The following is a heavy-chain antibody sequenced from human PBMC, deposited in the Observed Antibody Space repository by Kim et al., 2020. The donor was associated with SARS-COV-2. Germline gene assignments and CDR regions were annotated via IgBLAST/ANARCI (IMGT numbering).Heavy chain of an antibody. D-gene: IGHD3-22*01. J-gene: IGHJ2*01. CDR3: ARLGGGYYVYWYFDL. Sequence: QTFQGRVTITADESTSTAYMELSSLRSEDTAVYYCARLGGGYYVYWYFDLWGRGTLVTVSS. V-gene: IGHV1-69*01.